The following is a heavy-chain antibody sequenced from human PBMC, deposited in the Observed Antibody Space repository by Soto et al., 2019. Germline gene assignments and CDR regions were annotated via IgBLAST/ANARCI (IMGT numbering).Heavy chain of an antibody. CDR1: GYTFTLYG. V-gene: IGHV1-18*01. CDR3: ARHGVSYSSGWFWFDP. J-gene: IGHJ5*02. D-gene: IGHD6-19*01. Sequence: QVQLVQSGSEVKKPGASVKVSCKASGYTFTLYGIHWVRQAPGQGLEWMGWISADTGNTNFAQKFQGRLTMTTDTXTXXAYMEMKGLKSDDTAVYYCARHGVSYSSGWFWFDPWGQGTQVIVSS. CDR2: ISADTGNT.